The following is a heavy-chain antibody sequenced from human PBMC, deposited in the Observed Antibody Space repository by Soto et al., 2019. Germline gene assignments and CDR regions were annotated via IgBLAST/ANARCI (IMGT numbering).Heavy chain of an antibody. V-gene: IGHV5-10-1*01. CDR2: IDPSDSYT. CDR3: AGTTVTWFDP. J-gene: IGHJ5*02. Sequence: GASLKISCKGSGYSFTSYWISWVRQMPGKGLEWMGRIDPSDSYTNYSPSFQGHVTISADKSISTAYLQWSSLKASDTAMYYCAGTTVTWFDPWGQGTLVTVSS. CDR1: GYSFTSYW. D-gene: IGHD4-4*01.